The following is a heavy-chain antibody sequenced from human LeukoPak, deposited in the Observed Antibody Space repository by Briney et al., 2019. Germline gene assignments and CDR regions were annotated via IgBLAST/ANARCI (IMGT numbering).Heavy chain of an antibody. Sequence: SETLSLTCTVSGGSISSSSYYWGWLRQPPGKGLEWLGSIYYSGSTYYNPSLKSRVTISVDTSKNQFSLRLSSVTAADTAMYYCARDSPGGSYSSAFDIWGQGTVVTVSS. D-gene: IGHD1-26*01. V-gene: IGHV4-39*07. CDR1: GGSISSSSYY. J-gene: IGHJ3*02. CDR3: ARDSPGGSYSSAFDI. CDR2: IYYSGST.